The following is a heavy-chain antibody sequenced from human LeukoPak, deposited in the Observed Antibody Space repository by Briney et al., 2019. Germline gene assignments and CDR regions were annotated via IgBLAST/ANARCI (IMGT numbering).Heavy chain of an antibody. CDR1: GYTSTGYY. D-gene: IGHD3-10*01. V-gene: IGHV1-2*02. CDR2: INPNSGGT. Sequence: ASVKVSCKASGYTSTGYYMHWVRQAPGQGLEWMGWINPNSGGTNYAQKFQGRVTMTRDTSISTAYMELSRLRSDDTAVYYCASHPYYYGSGSSPDYWGQGTLVTVSS. CDR3: ASHPYYYGSGSSPDY. J-gene: IGHJ4*02.